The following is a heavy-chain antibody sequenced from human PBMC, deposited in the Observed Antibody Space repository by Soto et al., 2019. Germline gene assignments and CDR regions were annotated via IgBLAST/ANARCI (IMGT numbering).Heavy chain of an antibody. CDR2: ISWNSGSI. V-gene: IGHV3-9*01. J-gene: IGHJ6*02. CDR1: GFTFDDYA. D-gene: IGHD3-10*01. CDR3: AKDISYYGSGSYSYYYYGMDV. Sequence: SLRLSCAASGFTFDDYAMHWVRQAPGKGLEWVSGISWNSGSIGYADSVKGRFTISRDNAKNSLYLQMNSLRAEDTALYYCAKDISYYGSGSYSYYYYGMDVWGQGTTVTVSS.